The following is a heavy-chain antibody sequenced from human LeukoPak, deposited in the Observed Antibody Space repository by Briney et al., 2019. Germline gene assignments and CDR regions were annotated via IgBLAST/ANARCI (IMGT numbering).Heavy chain of an antibody. Sequence: GGSLRLSCAASGFTFSSYSMNWVRQAPGKGLEWVSSISSSSSYIYYADSVKGRFTISRDNAKNSLYLQMNSLRAEDTAVYYCAREGGDDHYYYMDVWGKGTTVTVSS. D-gene: IGHD2-21*02. CDR3: AREGGDDHYYYMDV. CDR2: ISSSSSYI. J-gene: IGHJ6*03. V-gene: IGHV3-21*01. CDR1: GFTFSSYS.